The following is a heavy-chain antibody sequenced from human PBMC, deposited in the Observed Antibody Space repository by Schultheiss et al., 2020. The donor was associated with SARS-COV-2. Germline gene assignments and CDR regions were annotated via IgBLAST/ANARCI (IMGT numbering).Heavy chain of an antibody. D-gene: IGHD3-3*01. CDR2: IYYSGRT. Sequence: SQTLSLTCTVSGGSISSYYWSWIRQPPGKGLEWIGYIYYSGRTNYNPSLKSRFTISVDTSKNQFSLKLSSVTAADTAVYYCARVRFSYGMDVWGQGTTVTVSS. CDR3: ARVRFSYGMDV. CDR1: GGSISSYY. J-gene: IGHJ6*02. V-gene: IGHV4-59*08.